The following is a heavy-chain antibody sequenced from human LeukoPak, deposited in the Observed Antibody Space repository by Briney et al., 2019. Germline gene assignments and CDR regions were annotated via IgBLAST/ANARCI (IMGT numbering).Heavy chain of an antibody. D-gene: IGHD6-13*01. CDR1: GGSISSYY. CDR2: IYYSGSA. V-gene: IGHV4-59*12. Sequence: SETLSLTCTVSGGSISSYYWSWIRQPPGKGLEWIGYIYYSGSANYNPSLKSRVTISVDTSKNQFSLKLSSVTAADTAVYYCARGWGLAAGPNPFDYWGQGTLVTVSS. CDR3: ARGWGLAAGPNPFDY. J-gene: IGHJ4*02.